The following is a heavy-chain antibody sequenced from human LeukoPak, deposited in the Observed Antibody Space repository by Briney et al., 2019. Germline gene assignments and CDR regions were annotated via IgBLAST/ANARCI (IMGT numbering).Heavy chain of an antibody. Sequence: GGSLRLSCAASGFTFSSYWMSWVRQAPGKGPEWVANIKQDGSEKYYVDSVKGRFTISRDNAKNSLYLQMNSLRAEDTAVYYCARASYSYGDHNWFDPWGQGTLVTVSS. CDR2: IKQDGSEK. J-gene: IGHJ5*02. D-gene: IGHD5-18*01. V-gene: IGHV3-7*01. CDR3: ARASYSYGDHNWFDP. CDR1: GFTFSSYW.